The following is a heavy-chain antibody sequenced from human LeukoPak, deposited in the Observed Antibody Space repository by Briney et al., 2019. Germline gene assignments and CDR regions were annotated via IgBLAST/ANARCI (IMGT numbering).Heavy chain of an antibody. V-gene: IGHV4-39*07. CDR1: GGSISSSSYY. J-gene: IGHJ5*02. D-gene: IGHD2-8*01. CDR3: ARTPYCTNGVCSPYNWFDP. CDR2: IYYSGST. Sequence: SETLSLTCTVSGGSISSSSYYWGWIRQPPGKGLEWIGSIYYSGSTYYKSSLKSRVTISVDTSKNQFSLKLSSVTAADTAVYYCARTPYCTNGVCSPYNWFDPWGQGTLVTVSS.